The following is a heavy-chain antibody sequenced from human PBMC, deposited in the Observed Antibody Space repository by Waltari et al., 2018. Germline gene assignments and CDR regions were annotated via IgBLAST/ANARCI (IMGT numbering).Heavy chain of an antibody. J-gene: IGHJ6*02. Sequence: QVQLQESGPRLVKPSEPLSLTCTVSGGPVARGSYYWSWIRQSPGKGLEWIGYVFYSGGTKYNPSLTSRVTISIDLSKNQFSLRLSSVTPADTAVYYCAKVRGVLWFGETRHGLDVWGQGTTVIVSS. V-gene: IGHV4-61*01. CDR2: VFYSGGT. CDR1: GGPVARGSYY. CDR3: AKVRGVLWFGETRHGLDV. D-gene: IGHD3-10*01.